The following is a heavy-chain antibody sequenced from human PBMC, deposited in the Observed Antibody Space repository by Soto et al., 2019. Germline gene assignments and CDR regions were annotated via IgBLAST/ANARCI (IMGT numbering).Heavy chain of an antibody. CDR3: ARGIAARQGRYYHYYGMDV. Sequence: SQTLSLTCAISGDSVSSNSAAWNWIRQSPSRGLEWLGRTYYRSKWYNDYAVSVKSRITINPDTSKNQFSLQLNSVTPEDTAVYYCARGIAARQGRYYHYYGMDVWGQGTTVTVSS. J-gene: IGHJ6*02. V-gene: IGHV6-1*01. CDR2: TYYRSKWYN. CDR1: GDSVSSNSAA. D-gene: IGHD6-6*01.